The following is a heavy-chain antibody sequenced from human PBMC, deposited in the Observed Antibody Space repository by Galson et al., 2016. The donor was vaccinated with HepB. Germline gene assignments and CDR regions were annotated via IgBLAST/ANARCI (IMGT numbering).Heavy chain of an antibody. J-gene: IGHJ2*01. D-gene: IGHD4-17*01. CDR3: ARAAYGDYEGWYFDL. V-gene: IGHV3-21*06. Sequence: QAPGEGLAWVSSVTATSVYIYYVDSVKGRFTISRDNAKNSLYLQMNSLRAEDTAVYYCARAAYGDYEGWYFDLWGRGTLVTVSS. CDR2: VTATSVYI.